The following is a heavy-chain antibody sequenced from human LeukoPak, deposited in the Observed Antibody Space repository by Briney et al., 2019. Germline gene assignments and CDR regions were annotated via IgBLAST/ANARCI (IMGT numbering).Heavy chain of an antibody. V-gene: IGHV4-34*01. CDR2: INHSGST. J-gene: IGHJ4*02. Sequence: SETLSLTCAVYGGSFSGYYWSWIRQPPGKGLEWIGEINHSGSTNYNPSLKSRVAISVDTSKNQFSLKLSSVTAADTAVYYCARVQPLGSGWYHPLTGYFDYWGQGTLVTVSS. CDR3: ARVQPLGSGWYHPLTGYFDY. D-gene: IGHD6-19*01. CDR1: GGSFSGYY.